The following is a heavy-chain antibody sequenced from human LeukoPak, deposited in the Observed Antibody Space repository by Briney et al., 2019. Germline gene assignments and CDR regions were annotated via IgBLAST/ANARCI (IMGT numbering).Heavy chain of an antibody. V-gene: IGHV3-64*01. CDR1: GFTFSTYA. CDR3: ARYCSCVSCYSGYDY. D-gene: IGHD2-15*01. Sequence: GGSLRLSCAASGFTFSTYAMHWVRQTPGKGLEYVSAISTNGGGTYYANSVKGRFTISRDNSKNTLYLQMGSLRAEDMAVYYCARYCSCVSCYSGYDYWGQGTLVTVSS. J-gene: IGHJ4*02. CDR2: ISTNGGGT.